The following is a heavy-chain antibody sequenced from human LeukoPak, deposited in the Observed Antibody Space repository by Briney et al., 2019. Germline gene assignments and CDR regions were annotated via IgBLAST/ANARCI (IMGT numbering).Heavy chain of an antibody. V-gene: IGHV3-48*01. Sequence: PSGGSLRLSCAASGFTFSSYAMSWVRQAPGKGLEWLSHISTSGSTKYYANSVKGRFTISRDNAKNSLYLQMNSLRAEDTAVYYCARVPLYNWNDNDAFDIWGQGTMVTVSS. CDR2: ISTSGSTK. CDR3: ARVPLYNWNDNDAFDI. CDR1: GFTFSSYA. D-gene: IGHD1-1*01. J-gene: IGHJ3*02.